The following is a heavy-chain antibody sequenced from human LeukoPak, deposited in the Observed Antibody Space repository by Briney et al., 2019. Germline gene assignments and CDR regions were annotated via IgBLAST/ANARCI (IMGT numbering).Heavy chain of an antibody. J-gene: IGHJ4*02. CDR1: GGSISSSGYY. CDR3: ARGRRRGYFDY. D-gene: IGHD3-10*01. V-gene: IGHV4-39*07. CDR2: INHSGST. Sequence: SETLSLTCTVSGGSISSSGYYWSWIRQPPGKGLEWIGEINHSGSTNYNPSLKSRVTISVDTSKNQFSLKLSSVTAADTAVYYCARGRRRGYFDYWGQGTLVTVSS.